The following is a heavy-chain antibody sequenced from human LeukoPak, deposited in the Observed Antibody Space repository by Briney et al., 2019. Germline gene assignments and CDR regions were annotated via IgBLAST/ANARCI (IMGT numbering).Heavy chain of an antibody. CDR1: GFTFSSHW. CDR2: IKEDGTRK. V-gene: IGHV3-7*03. Sequence: GGSLRLSCAASGFTFSSHWMTWVRQAPGKGLEWVANIKEDGTRKNYMDSVKARFTISRDNAKNSLYLQMNSLRAEDTALYYCVKGAAYHLGDAFDIWGQGTMVTVSS. D-gene: IGHD1-26*01. J-gene: IGHJ3*02. CDR3: VKGAAYHLGDAFDI.